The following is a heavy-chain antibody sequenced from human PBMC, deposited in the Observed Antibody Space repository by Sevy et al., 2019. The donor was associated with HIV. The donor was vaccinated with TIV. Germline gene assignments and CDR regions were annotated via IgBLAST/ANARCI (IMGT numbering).Heavy chain of an antibody. V-gene: IGHV1-69*13. J-gene: IGHJ3*02. CDR1: GGTFSSYA. Sequence: ASVKVSCKASGGTFSSYAISWVRQAPGQGLAWMGGIIPIFGTANYAQKFQGRVTITAEESTSTAYMELSSLRSEDTAVYYCVRGRPMDTMIVEGDAFDIWGQGTMVTVSS. CDR2: IIPIFGTA. CDR3: VRGRPMDTMIVEGDAFDI. D-gene: IGHD3-22*01.